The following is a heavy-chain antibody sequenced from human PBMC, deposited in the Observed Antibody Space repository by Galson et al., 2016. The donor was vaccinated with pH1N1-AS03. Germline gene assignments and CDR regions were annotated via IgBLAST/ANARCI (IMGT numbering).Heavy chain of an antibody. J-gene: IGHJ3*01. V-gene: IGHV3-74*01. Sequence: SLRLSCAASGFTFTTYWMHWVRQAPGGGLVWVSSINNEGTSIRGTDSVKGRFFISRDNAKNTVYLQMNSLRAEDTAVYYCARQDSSGYFHGLDVWGRGTTVTVSS. D-gene: IGHD3-22*01. CDR3: ARQDSSGYFHGLDV. CDR1: GFTFTTYW. CDR2: INNEGTSI.